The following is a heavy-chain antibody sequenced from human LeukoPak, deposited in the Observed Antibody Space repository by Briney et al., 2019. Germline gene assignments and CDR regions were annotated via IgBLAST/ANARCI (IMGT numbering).Heavy chain of an antibody. J-gene: IGHJ3*02. D-gene: IGHD6-19*01. CDR1: GYTFTGYY. V-gene: IGHV1-2*02. CDR2: INPNTGGT. Sequence: GASVKVSCKASGYTFTGYYMHWVRQAPGQGLEWMGWINPNTGGTNYAQKFQGRVTMTRDTSTSTVYMELSSLRSEDTAVYYCAREGIAVALGGAFDIWGQGTMVTVSS. CDR3: AREGIAVALGGAFDI.